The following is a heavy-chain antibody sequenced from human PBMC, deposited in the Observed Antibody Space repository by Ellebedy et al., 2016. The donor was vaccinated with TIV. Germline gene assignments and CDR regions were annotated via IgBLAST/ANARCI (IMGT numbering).Heavy chain of an antibody. V-gene: IGHV4-30-4*01. CDR2: IFYSGST. Sequence: YMSWVRQAPGKGLEWIGYIFYSGSTYYNPSLKSRVTISGDTSKNQFSLRLTSVTAADTAVYYCARQKTDSGSFLCDIWGQGTMVTVSS. CDR3: ARQKTDSGSFLCDI. J-gene: IGHJ3*02. D-gene: IGHD3-3*01. CDR1: Y.